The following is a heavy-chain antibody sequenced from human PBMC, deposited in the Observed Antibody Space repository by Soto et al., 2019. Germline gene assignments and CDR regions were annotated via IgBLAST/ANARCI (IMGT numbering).Heavy chain of an antibody. CDR1: GGSISSSRYY. V-gene: IGHV4-39*01. CDR3: ARRGGSPTIDY. J-gene: IGHJ4*02. CDR2: IYYSGST. Sequence: PSETLSLTCTVSGGSISSSRYYWGWIRQPPGKGPEWIGSIYYSGSTYCNPSLKSRVTISVDTSKNQFSLNLSSVTAADTAVYYCARRGGSPTIDYWGQGTLVTVSS. D-gene: IGHD3-16*01.